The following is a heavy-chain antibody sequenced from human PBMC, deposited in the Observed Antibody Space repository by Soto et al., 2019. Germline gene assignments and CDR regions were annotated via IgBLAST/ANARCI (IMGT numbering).Heavy chain of an antibody. J-gene: IGHJ4*02. Sequence: GGSLRLSCAVSGFTFSESSMNWVRQAPGKGLEWVAHIDSIGSTSWYTDSVKGRFTVSRDNAKTSLYLQMNSLRVEDTAVYYCASSFGYWCQGVLVTVSS. CDR1: GFTFSESS. CDR3: ASSFGY. CDR2: IDSIGSTS. V-gene: IGHV3-48*01.